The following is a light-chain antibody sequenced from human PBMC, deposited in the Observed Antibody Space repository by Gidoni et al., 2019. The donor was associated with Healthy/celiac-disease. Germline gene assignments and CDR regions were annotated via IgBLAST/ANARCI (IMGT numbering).Light chain of an antibody. J-gene: IGKJ1*01. CDR3: QQYYSTPPWT. V-gene: IGKV4-1*01. Sequence: DIVMTQSPDSLAVSPGERATINCKSSQSVLYSSNNKNYLAWYQQKPGPPPTLLIYWASTRESGVPDRCSGSGSGTDYTLTISSLQAEDVAVYYCQQYYSTPPWTFGQGTKVEIK. CDR2: WAS. CDR1: QSVLYSSNNKNY.